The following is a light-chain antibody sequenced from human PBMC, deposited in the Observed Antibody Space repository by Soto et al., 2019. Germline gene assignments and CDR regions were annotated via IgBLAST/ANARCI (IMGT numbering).Light chain of an antibody. J-gene: IGLJ1*01. CDR3: SSYASMRTRV. Sequence: QSVMTQPASVSGSPGQSITISCTGTSSDIGVYNFVSWYQQYPGKAPKLMIYEVNRRPSGVSNRFSGSKSGNTASLTISGLQAEDEADYYCSSYASMRTRVFGTGTKLTVL. V-gene: IGLV2-14*01. CDR1: SSDIGVYNF. CDR2: EVN.